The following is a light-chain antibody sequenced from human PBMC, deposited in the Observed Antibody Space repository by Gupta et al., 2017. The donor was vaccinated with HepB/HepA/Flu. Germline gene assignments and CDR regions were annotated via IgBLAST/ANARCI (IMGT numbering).Light chain of an antibody. V-gene: IGKV3-15*01. CDR2: GAS. CDR3: QKHKNWHPLT. J-gene: IGKJ1*01. CDR1: QSVRSN. Sequence: EIVMTQSPATLSVSPGERATLSCRASQSVRSNLAWYQQKPGQAPRLLIYGASTRDTGIPARFSGSGYGKEFTLTISSRQSEDFAVYYCQKHKNWHPLTFGQGTQVEIK.